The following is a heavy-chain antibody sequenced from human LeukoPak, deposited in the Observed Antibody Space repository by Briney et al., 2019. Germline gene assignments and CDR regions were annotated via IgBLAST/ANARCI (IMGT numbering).Heavy chain of an antibody. Sequence: GESLKISCKGSGYSFTSYWIGWVRQMPGKGLEWMGIIYPGDSDTRYSPSFQGQVTISADKSISTAYLQWSSLKASDTAMYYCARRVSTYYYDSSGYPQDWFDPWGQGTLVTVSS. V-gene: IGHV5-51*01. CDR3: ARRVSTYYYDSSGYPQDWFDP. J-gene: IGHJ5*02. CDR1: GYSFTSYW. CDR2: IYPGDSDT. D-gene: IGHD3-22*01.